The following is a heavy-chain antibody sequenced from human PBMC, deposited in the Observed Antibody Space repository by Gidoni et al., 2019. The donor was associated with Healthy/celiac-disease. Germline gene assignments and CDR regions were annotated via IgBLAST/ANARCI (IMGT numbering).Heavy chain of an antibody. V-gene: IGHV3-13*01. CDR2: IGTAGDT. CDR1: GFTFSSYD. D-gene: IGHD5-12*01. CDR3: ARGALMATIDY. J-gene: IGHJ4*02. Sequence: EVQLVESGGGLVQPGGSLRLSCAASGFTFSSYDMHWVRQATGKGLEWVSAIGTAGDTYYPGSVKGRFTISRENAKNSLYLQMNSLRAGDTAVYYCARGALMATIDYWGQGTLVTVSS.